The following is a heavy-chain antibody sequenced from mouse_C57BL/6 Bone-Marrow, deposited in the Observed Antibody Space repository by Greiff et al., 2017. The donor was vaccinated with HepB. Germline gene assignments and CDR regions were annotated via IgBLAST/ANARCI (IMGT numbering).Heavy chain of an antibody. Sequence: EVMLVESGGGLVQPKGSLKLSCAASGFSFNTYAMNWVRQAPGKGLEWVARIRSKSNNYATYYADSVKDRFTISRDDSESMLYLQMNNLKTEDTAMYYCVRPPSVVERDYYAMDYWGQGTSVTVSS. CDR3: VRPPSVVERDYYAMDY. D-gene: IGHD1-1*01. CDR1: GFSFNTYA. V-gene: IGHV10-1*01. J-gene: IGHJ4*01. CDR2: IRSKSNNYAT.